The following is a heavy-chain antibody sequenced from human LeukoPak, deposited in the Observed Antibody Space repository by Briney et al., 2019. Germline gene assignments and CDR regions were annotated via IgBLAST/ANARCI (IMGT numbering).Heavy chain of an antibody. J-gene: IGHJ4*02. CDR3: AGAVDGSGSYLVDY. CDR2: ISGSGGST. D-gene: IGHD3-10*01. Sequence: GGSLRLSCAPSGFTFSSYAMSWVRQAPGKGLEWVSAISGSGGSTYYADSVKGRFTISRDNSKNTLYLQMNSLRAEDTAVYYCAGAVDGSGSYLVDYWGQGTLVTVSS. V-gene: IGHV3-23*01. CDR1: GFTFSSYA.